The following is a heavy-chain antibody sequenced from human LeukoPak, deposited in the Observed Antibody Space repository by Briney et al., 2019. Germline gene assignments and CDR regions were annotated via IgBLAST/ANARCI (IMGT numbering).Heavy chain of an antibody. CDR1: GGSISSGDYY. Sequence: SETLSLTCTVSGGSISSGDYYWSWIRQPPGKGPEWIGYIYYSGSTYYNPSLKSRVTISVDTSKNQFSLKLSSVTAADTAVYYCAKSFGNWNYDYWGQGTLVTVSS. D-gene: IGHD1-1*01. V-gene: IGHV4-30-4*01. J-gene: IGHJ4*02. CDR3: AKSFGNWNYDY. CDR2: IYYSGST.